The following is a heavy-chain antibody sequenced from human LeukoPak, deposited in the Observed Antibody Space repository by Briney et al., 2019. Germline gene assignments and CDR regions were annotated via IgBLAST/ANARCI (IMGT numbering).Heavy chain of an antibody. CDR1: GFTFSSYE. Sequence: PGGSLRLSCAASGFTFSSYEINWVRQAPGKGLEWVSVIYGGGSTYYAGSVKGRFTISRHNSKNTLYLQMNSLRAEDTAVYYCVRESYQPYWGQGTLVTVSS. J-gene: IGHJ4*02. CDR2: IYGGGST. CDR3: VRESYQPY. D-gene: IGHD2-2*01. V-gene: IGHV3-53*04.